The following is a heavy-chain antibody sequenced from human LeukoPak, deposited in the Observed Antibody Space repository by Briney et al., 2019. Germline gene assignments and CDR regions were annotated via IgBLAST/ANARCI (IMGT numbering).Heavy chain of an antibody. CDR1: GDPINSYY. CDR3: ARDLRWFGSNDAFDI. CDR2: IHYSWNT. V-gene: IGHV4-59*01. Sequence: SETLSLTCTVSGDPINSYYWSWIRQPPGKGLEWIEYIHYSWNTNYNASRKSRVTISVDTSKNQFSLKLSSVTAADTAVYYCARDLRWFGSNDAFDIWGQGTMVTVSS. J-gene: IGHJ3*02. D-gene: IGHD3-10*01.